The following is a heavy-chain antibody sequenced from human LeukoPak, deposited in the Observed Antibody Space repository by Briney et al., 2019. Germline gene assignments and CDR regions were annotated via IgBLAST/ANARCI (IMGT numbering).Heavy chain of an antibody. V-gene: IGHV3-21*01. Sequence: GGSLRLSCAASGFTISSYSMNWVRQAPGKGLEWVSSISSSSSYIYYADSVKGRFTISRDNAKNSLYLQMNSLRAEDTAVYYCARDPILTGYPNINWFDPWGQGTLVTVSS. CDR2: ISSSSSYI. D-gene: IGHD3-9*01. CDR3: ARDPILTGYPNINWFDP. J-gene: IGHJ5*02. CDR1: GFTISSYS.